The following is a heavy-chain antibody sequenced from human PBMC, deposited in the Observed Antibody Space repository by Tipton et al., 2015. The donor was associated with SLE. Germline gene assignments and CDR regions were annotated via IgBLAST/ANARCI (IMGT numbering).Heavy chain of an antibody. Sequence: RSLRLSCAASGFTFSSYGMHWVRQAPGKGLEWVAFIRYDGSNKYYADSVKGRFTISRDNSKNTLYLQMNSLRAEDTAVYYCARGIPPDLREYYDFWSGYSAFDYWGQGTLVTVSS. CDR1: GFTFSSYG. D-gene: IGHD3-3*01. V-gene: IGHV3-33*01. CDR2: IRYDGSNK. J-gene: IGHJ4*02. CDR3: ARGIPPDLREYYDFWSGYSAFDY.